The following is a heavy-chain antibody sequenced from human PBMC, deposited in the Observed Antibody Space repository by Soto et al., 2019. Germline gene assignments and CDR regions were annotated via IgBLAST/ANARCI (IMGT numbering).Heavy chain of an antibody. Sequence: PSETLSLTCTVSGGSISSGGYYWSWIRQHPGKGLEWIGYIYYSGSTYYNPSLRSRVTISVDTSKNQFSLKLSSVTAADTAVYYCARARSTIFDYWGQGTLVTVSS. CDR1: GGSISSGGYY. V-gene: IGHV4-31*03. CDR2: IYYSGST. J-gene: IGHJ4*02. D-gene: IGHD3-16*02. CDR3: ARARSTIFDY.